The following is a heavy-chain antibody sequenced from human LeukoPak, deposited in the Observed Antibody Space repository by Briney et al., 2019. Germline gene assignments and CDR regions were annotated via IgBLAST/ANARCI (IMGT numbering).Heavy chain of an antibody. CDR1: GFTFSSYA. J-gene: IGHJ4*02. CDR3: AKDFVVVPGNVNYFDY. CDR2: ISGSGGST. D-gene: IGHD2-21*02. V-gene: IGHV3-23*01. Sequence: GGSLRLSCAASGFTFSSYAMSWVRQAPGKGLEWVSAISGSGGSTYYADSVKGRFTISRDNSKNTLYLQMNSLRAEDAAVYYCAKDFVVVPGNVNYFDYWGQGTLVTVSS.